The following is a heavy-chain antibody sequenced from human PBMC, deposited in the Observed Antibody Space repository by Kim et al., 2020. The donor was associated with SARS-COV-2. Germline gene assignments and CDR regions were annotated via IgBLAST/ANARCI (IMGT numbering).Heavy chain of an antibody. CDR2: TYPSDSDT. CDR1: GYSFTSYW. V-gene: IGHV5-51*01. D-gene: IGHD1-1*01. CDR3: ARAGTGAQRWFDS. Sequence: GESLKISCKASGYSFTSYWIGWVRLMPGKGLEWMGITYPSDSDTRYSPSFQGQVTISADKSVSTAYLQWSSLEASDSGMYYCARAGTGAQRWFDSWGQGTLVTVSS. J-gene: IGHJ5*01.